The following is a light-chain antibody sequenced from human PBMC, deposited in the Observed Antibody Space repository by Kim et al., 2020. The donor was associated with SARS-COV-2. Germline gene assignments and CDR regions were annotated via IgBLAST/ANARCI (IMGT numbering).Light chain of an antibody. J-gene: IGKJ1*01. CDR1: QSVSISH. Sequence: EIVLTQSPGTLSLSPGERATLSCRASQSVSISHLAWYQQKPGQAPRLLIYGASTRATGIPDRFSGSGSGTDFTLTISRLEPEDFAVFYCQKYGSTWTFGQGTKVDIK. CDR2: GAS. CDR3: QKYGSTWT. V-gene: IGKV3-20*01.